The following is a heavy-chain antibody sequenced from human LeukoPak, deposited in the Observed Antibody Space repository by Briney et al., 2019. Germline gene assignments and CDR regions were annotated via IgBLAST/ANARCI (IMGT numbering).Heavy chain of an antibody. CDR2: ITGSSSYI. Sequence: GGSLRLSCAASGFTFSTYYMNWVRQAPGKGLGWVSFITGSSSYIYYTDSVKGRFTISRDNAKNSLFLQMNSLRDEDTAVYYCASGFSSSPYFDYWGQGTLVTVSS. D-gene: IGHD6-6*01. V-gene: IGHV3-21*01. CDR3: ASGFSSSPYFDY. J-gene: IGHJ4*02. CDR1: GFTFSTYY.